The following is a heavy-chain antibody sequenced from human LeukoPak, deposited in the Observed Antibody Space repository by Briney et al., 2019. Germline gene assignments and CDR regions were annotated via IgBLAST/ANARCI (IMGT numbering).Heavy chain of an antibody. Sequence: GGSLRLSCAASGFTFSSYAMSWVRQAPGKGLEWVANIKEDGSAKYYMDSVKGRFTISRDNARNSLYLQMNSLRAEDTAIYYCAIAYGMDVWGQGTTVTVSS. CDR2: IKEDGSAK. CDR3: AIAYGMDV. J-gene: IGHJ6*02. V-gene: IGHV3-7*03. CDR1: GFTFSSYA.